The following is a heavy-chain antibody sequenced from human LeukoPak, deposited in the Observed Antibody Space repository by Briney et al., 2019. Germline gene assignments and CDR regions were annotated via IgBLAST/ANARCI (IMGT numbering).Heavy chain of an antibody. CDR1: GYTFTSYD. V-gene: IGHV1-69*13. D-gene: IGHD1-26*01. CDR2: IIPIFGTA. J-gene: IGHJ6*02. CDR3: ASGGSYYYYGMDV. Sequence: SVKVSCKASGYTFTSYDINWVRQATGQGLEWMGGIIPIFGTANYAQKFQGRVTITADESTSTAYMELSSLRSEDTAVYYCASGGSYYYYGMDVWGQGTTVTVSS.